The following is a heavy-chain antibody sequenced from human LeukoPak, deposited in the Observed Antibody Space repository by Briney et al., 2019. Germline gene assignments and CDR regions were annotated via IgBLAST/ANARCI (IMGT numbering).Heavy chain of an antibody. Sequence: PGGSLRLSCAASGFTFSSYGMNWVRQAPGKGLEWVSSISSSSSYIYYADSVKGRFTISRDNAKNSLYLQMNSLRAEDTAVYYCARAIIAVAGTFDYWGQGTLVTVSS. J-gene: IGHJ4*02. V-gene: IGHV3-21*01. CDR1: GFTFSSYG. CDR2: ISSSSSYI. CDR3: ARAIIAVAGTFDY. D-gene: IGHD6-19*01.